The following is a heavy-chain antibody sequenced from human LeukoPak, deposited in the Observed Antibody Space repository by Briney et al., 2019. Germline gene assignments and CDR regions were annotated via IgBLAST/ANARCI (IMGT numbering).Heavy chain of an antibody. CDR3: ARDYYGGNSC. Sequence: PGGSLRLSCAASGFTVSSSYMSWVRQAPGKGLEWVSFIYSDNTTFYADSVKGRFTISRDNSKNTLYLQMNSLRAEDTAVYYCARDYYGGNSCWGQGTLVTVSS. CDR2: IYSDNTT. V-gene: IGHV3-53*01. D-gene: IGHD4-23*01. J-gene: IGHJ4*02. CDR1: GFTVSSSY.